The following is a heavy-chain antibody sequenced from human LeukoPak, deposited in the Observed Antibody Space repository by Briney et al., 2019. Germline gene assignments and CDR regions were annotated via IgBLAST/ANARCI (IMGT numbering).Heavy chain of an antibody. J-gene: IGHJ5*02. Sequence: SETLSLTCTVSGGSISSSSYYWGWIRQPPGKGLEWIGSIYYSGSTYYNPSLKSRVTISVDTSKNQFSLKLSSVTAADTAVYYCARLGGFARIAARTSGPRLGFDPWGQGTLVTVSS. V-gene: IGHV4-39*07. D-gene: IGHD6-6*01. CDR2: IYYSGST. CDR1: GGSISSSSYY. CDR3: ARLGGFARIAARTSGPRLGFDP.